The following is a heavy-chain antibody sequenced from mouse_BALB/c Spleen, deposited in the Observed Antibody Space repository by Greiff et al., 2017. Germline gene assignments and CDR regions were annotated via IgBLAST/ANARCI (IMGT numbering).Heavy chain of an antibody. CDR2: INSNGGST. D-gene: IGHD2-1*01. J-gene: IGHJ3*01. Sequence: EVMLVESGGGLVKLGGSLKLSCAASGFTFSSYYMSWVRQTPEKRLELVAAINSNGGSTYYPDTVKGRFTISRDNAKNTLYLQMSSLKSEDTALYYCARHDGNFAWFAYWGQGTLVTVSA. V-gene: IGHV5-6-2*01. CDR1: GFTFSSYY. CDR3: ARHDGNFAWFAY.